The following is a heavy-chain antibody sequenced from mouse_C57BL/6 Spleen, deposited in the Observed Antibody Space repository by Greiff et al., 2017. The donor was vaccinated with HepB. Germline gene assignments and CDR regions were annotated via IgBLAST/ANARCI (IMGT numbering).Heavy chain of an antibody. Sequence: EVQLVESGGDLVKPGGSLKLSCAASGFTFSSYGMSWVRQTPDKRLEWVATISSGGSYTYYPDSVKGRFTISRDNAKKTLYLQMSSLKSEDTAMYYCARQGAYYDYDGAWFAYWGQGTLVTVSA. V-gene: IGHV5-6*01. CDR1: GFTFSSYG. CDR2: ISSGGSYT. J-gene: IGHJ3*01. CDR3: ARQGAYYDYDGAWFAY. D-gene: IGHD2-4*01.